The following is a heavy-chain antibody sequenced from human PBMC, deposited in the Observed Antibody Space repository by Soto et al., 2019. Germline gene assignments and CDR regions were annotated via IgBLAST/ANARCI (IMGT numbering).Heavy chain of an antibody. CDR3: ARGRYNYGYDTFDI. J-gene: IGHJ3*02. D-gene: IGHD5-18*01. CDR2: INPNTGAT. V-gene: IGHV1-2*04. CDR1: GYTFTGYY. Sequence: ASVKVSCKASGYTFTGYYMHWVRQAPGQGLEWMGWINPNTGATNYAQKFQGWVTVTRDTSINTAYLELRRLRSDDTAVYYCARGRYNYGYDTFDIWGRGTMVTV.